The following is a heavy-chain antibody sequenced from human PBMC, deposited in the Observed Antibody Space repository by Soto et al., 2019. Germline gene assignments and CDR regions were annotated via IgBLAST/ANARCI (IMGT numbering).Heavy chain of an antibody. J-gene: IGHJ4*02. CDR1: GFTFDDYA. Sequence: GGSLRLSCAASGFTFDDYAMHWVRQAPGKGLEWVSGISWNSGRIGYADSVKGRFTISRDNAKNSLYLQMNSLRAEDTALYYCAKDSGDFGVWIFDYWGQGTLVTVSS. CDR2: ISWNSGRI. D-gene: IGHD2-21*02. V-gene: IGHV3-9*01. CDR3: AKDSGDFGVWIFDY.